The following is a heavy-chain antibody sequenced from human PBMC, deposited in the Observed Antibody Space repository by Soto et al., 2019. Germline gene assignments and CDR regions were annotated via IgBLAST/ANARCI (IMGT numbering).Heavy chain of an antibody. CDR1: GFTFSAAA. V-gene: IGHV3-73*01. CDR3: ARFAASLNWHFDL. J-gene: IGHJ2*01. D-gene: IGHD6-25*01. CDR2: IRSKRNNYAT. Sequence: EVQLVESGGGLVQPGGSLKLSCAASGFTFSAAAMHWVRQASGEGLEWIGRIRSKRNNYATDYAASVKGRFTISRDDSKNTVFLQMTSLKAEDTAVYYCARFAASLNWHFDLWGRGTLVTVSS.